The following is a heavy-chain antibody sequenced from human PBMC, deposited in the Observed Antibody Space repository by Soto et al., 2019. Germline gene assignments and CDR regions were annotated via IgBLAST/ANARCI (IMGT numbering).Heavy chain of an antibody. CDR1: GFTFNSYA. D-gene: IGHD4-4*01. Sequence: PGGSLRLSCAASGFTFNSYAMSWVRQAPGKGLEWVSAISSRGGRTHYADSVKGRFTISRDNSKNTLYLQVKSLRAEDTAVYYCAKDHAPYGNGLDYWRQGTLVPVSS. CDR3: AKDHAPYGNGLDY. J-gene: IGHJ4*02. V-gene: IGHV3-23*01. CDR2: ISSRGGRT.